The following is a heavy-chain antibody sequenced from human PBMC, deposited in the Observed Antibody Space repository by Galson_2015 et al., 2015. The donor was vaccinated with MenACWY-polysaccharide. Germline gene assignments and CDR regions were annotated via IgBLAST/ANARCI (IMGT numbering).Heavy chain of an antibody. D-gene: IGHD6-19*01. CDR1: GFTFSSYA. V-gene: IGHV3-23*01. CDR3: AKELSLGVSGTPGDY. Sequence: LRLSCAASGFTFSSYAMSWVRQAPGKGLEWVSTTSGSGGSTYYADSVKGRFTISRDNSKNTLYLQMNSLRAEATAVYYCAKELSLGVSGTPGDYWGQGTLVTVSS. CDR2: TSGSGGST. J-gene: IGHJ4*02.